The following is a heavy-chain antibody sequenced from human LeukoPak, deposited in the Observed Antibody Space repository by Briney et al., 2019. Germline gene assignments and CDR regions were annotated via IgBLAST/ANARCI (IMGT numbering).Heavy chain of an antibody. J-gene: IGHJ4*02. V-gene: IGHV1-69*04. Sequence: GASVKVSCKASGYTFISYGISWVRQAPGQGLEWMGRIIPILGIANYAQKFQGRVTITADKSTSTAYMELSSLRSEDTAVYYCARGSRDYYDSSGYYGPIDYWGQGTLVTVSS. CDR2: IIPILGIA. CDR3: ARGSRDYYDSSGYYGPIDY. CDR1: GYTFISYG. D-gene: IGHD3-22*01.